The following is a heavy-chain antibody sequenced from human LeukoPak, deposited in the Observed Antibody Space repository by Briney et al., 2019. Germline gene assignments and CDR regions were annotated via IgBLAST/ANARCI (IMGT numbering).Heavy chain of an antibody. CDR2: IYYSGSS. CDR3: ARDFYDNRGDAFDI. V-gene: IGHV4-59*01. CDR1: VRSISRND. J-gene: IGHJ3*02. Sequence: AVPLSLICTVCVRSISRNDWSWLRQPPGKGVECIAYIYYSGSSNYNPSPESRVTISINTTKKHSPLNKRSMTTADTAVCYCARDFYDNRGDAFDIWGQGTMVTVSS. D-gene: IGHD3-22*01.